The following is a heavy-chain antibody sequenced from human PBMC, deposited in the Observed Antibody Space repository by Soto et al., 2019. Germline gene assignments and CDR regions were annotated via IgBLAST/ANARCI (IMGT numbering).Heavy chain of an antibody. J-gene: IGHJ5*02. CDR2: ISGSGGST. CDR1: GFTFSSYA. CDR3: ARHLAAGDA. D-gene: IGHD2-21*01. V-gene: IGHV3-23*01. Sequence: GGSLRLSCAASGFTFSSYAMSWVRRAPGKGLEWVSAISGSGGSTYYADSVKGRFTISRDNSKNTLYLQMNSLTSEDTAMYYCARHLAAGDAWGQGTLVTVSS.